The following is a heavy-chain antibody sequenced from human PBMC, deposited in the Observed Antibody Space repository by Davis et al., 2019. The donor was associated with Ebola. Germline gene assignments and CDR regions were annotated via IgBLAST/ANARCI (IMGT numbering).Heavy chain of an antibody. D-gene: IGHD2-21*02. CDR2: ISGSGGST. V-gene: IGHV3-23*01. J-gene: IGHJ4*02. Sequence: PGGSLRLSCALSGFIFSDYWMSWVRQAPGKGLEWVSAISGSGGSTYYADSVKGRFTISRDNSKNTLYLQMNSLRAEDTAVYYCAKTRDCGGDCYEVIDYWGQGTLVTVSS. CDR1: GFIFSDYW. CDR3: AKTRDCGGDCYEVIDY.